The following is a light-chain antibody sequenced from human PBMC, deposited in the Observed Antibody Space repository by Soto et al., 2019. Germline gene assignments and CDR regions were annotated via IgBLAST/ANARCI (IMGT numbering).Light chain of an antibody. CDR2: DVS. Sequence: QSVLTQPASVSGSPGQSITISCTGTSSDVGGYNYVSWYQQHPGKAPKLMIYDVSNRPSGVPNRFSGSKSGNTASLTISGLQAEDEAEYYCSSYTSSSTLVYVFGTGTQLTVL. J-gene: IGLJ1*01. CDR3: SSYTSSSTLVYV. CDR1: SSDVGGYNY. V-gene: IGLV2-14*03.